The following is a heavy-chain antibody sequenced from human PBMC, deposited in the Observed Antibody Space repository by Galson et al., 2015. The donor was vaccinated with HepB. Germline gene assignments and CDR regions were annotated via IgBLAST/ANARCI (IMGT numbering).Heavy chain of an antibody. D-gene: IGHD1-1*01. CDR1: GYSLTELS. V-gene: IGHV1-24*01. J-gene: IGHJ3*02. CDR2: FDPEDGET. Sequence: SVKVSCKVAGYSLTELSMHWVRQAPGKGLEWMGGFDPEDGETIYAQKLQGRITLTEDTSTDTLYLHLNSLKTEDTAVYYCATVAWKINPGFDIWGRGSMVTVSP. CDR3: ATVAWKINPGFDI.